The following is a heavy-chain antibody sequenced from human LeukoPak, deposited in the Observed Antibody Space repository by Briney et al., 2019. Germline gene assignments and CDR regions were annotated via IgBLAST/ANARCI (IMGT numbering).Heavy chain of an antibody. CDR2: IYPDDPDI. J-gene: IGHJ3*01. D-gene: IGHD3-22*01. Sequence: GESLKISCKGSGFRFANSWIGRVRQVSGKGLEWMGTIYPDDPDIRYSPSFQGQVTISGDKSFSTVYLQWSSLKASDTAMYFCAKKRSSGYYDSGGYAIDAFDVWGQGTMVTVSS. CDR1: GFRFANSW. V-gene: IGHV5-51*01. CDR3: AKKRSSGYYDSGGYAIDAFDV.